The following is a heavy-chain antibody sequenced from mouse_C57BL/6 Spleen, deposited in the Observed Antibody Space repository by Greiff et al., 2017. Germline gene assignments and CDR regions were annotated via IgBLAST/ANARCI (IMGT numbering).Heavy chain of an antibody. J-gene: IGHJ3*01. CDR2: ISYDGSN. CDR1: GYSITSGYY. CDR3: ARGGVYYYGSSWGFAY. V-gene: IGHV3-6*01. Sequence: EVKLQESGPGLVKPSQSLSLTCSVTGYSITSGYYWNWIRQFPGNKLEWMGYISYDGSNNYNPSLKNRISITRDTSKNQFFLKLNSVTTEDTATYDCARGGVYYYGSSWGFAYWGQGTLVTVSA. D-gene: IGHD1-1*01.